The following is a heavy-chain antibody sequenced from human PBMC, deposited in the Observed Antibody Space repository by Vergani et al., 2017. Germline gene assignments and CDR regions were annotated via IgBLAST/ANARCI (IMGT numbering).Heavy chain of an antibody. J-gene: IGHJ4*02. Sequence: QVQLQESGPGLVKPSETLSLTCTVSGDSVISTDYHWGWIRQPPGKGLEWIGSMDYSGGTSSNPSLERRISISFETPKNQFSLRLTSVTAADTAVYYCASKRGACRAAYCHSYDFWGPGTLVGVSS. CDR2: MDYSGGT. D-gene: IGHD2-15*01. CDR3: ASKRGACRAAYCHSYDF. CDR1: GDSVISTDYH. V-gene: IGHV4-39*01.